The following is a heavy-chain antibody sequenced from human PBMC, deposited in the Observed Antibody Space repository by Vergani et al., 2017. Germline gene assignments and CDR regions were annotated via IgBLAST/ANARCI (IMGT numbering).Heavy chain of an antibody. CDR3: ARMWRSSVVTDY. Sequence: EVQLVESGGGLVKPGGSLRLSCAASGFTFSSYSMNWVRQAPGKGLEWVSSISSSSSYIYYADSVKGRFTISRDNAKNSLYLQMNSLRAEDTAVYYCARMWRSSVVTDYWGQGTLVTVSS. V-gene: IGHV3-21*01. J-gene: IGHJ4*02. CDR2: ISSSSSYI. CDR1: GFTFSSYS. D-gene: IGHD6-19*01.